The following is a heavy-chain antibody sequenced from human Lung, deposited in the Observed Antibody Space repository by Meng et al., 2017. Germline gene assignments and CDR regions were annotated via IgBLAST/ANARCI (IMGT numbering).Heavy chain of an antibody. Sequence: EVPLVGAGGGLVQPGGYLRLSCAASGFTFRSYWMHWVRQAPGKGLVWVSRIRGDGGSIVYADSVKGRFTISRDNAKNTLFLQMNSLRAEDTAVYYCARESGYFEYWGQGILVTVSS. J-gene: IGHJ4*02. CDR1: GFTFRSYW. CDR2: IRGDGGSI. V-gene: IGHV3-74*03. CDR3: ARESGYFEY.